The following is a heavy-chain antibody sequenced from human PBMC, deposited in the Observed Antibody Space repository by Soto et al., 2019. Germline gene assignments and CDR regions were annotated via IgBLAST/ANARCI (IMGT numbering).Heavy chain of an antibody. CDR1: GYTFTSYG. CDR2: ISAYNGDT. CDR3: ARVPSYSTLDY. V-gene: IGHV1-18*04. D-gene: IGHD2-21*01. Sequence: QVQLLQSGAEVKQPGASVKVSCKASGYTFTSYGVSWVRQAPGPGLEWMGWISAYNGDTKYSQKFQGRISLTTDTYTRTAYMELRSLRSDDTAVYYCARVPSYSTLDYWGQGTLVTVSS. J-gene: IGHJ4*02.